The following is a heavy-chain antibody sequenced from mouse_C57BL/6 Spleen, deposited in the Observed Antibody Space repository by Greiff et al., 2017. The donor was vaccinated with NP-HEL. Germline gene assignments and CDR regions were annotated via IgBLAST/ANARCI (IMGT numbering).Heavy chain of an antibody. CDR2: IYPGDGDT. CDR1: GYAFSSSW. CDR3: ARNPLDY. Sequence: VKVVESGPELVKPGASVKISCKASGYAFSSSWMNWVKQRPGKGLEWIGRIYPGDGDTNYNGKFKGKATLTADKSSSTAYMQLSSLTSEDSAVYFCARNPLDYWGQGTTLTVSS. J-gene: IGHJ2*01. V-gene: IGHV1-82*01.